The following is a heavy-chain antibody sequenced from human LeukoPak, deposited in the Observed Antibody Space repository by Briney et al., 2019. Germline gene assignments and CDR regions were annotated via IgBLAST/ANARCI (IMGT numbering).Heavy chain of an antibody. V-gene: IGHV4-30-4*08. CDR1: GGSISSGDYY. CDR2: IYYSGST. Sequence: SETLSLTCTVSGGSISSGDYYWSWIRQPPGKGLEWIGYIYYSGSTYYNPSLKSRVTISVDTSKNQFSPKLSSVTAADTAVYYRARESNKVVRGVIITHAFDYWGQGTLVTVSS. CDR3: ARESNKVVRGVIITHAFDY. J-gene: IGHJ4*02. D-gene: IGHD3-10*01.